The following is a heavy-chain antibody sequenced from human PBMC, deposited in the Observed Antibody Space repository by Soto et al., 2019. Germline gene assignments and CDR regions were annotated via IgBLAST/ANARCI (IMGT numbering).Heavy chain of an antibody. Sequence: GASVKVSCKASGYTFTGYYIHWVRQAPGQGLEWMGWINPNSGGTNYAQKFQGRVTMTRDTSISTAYMELSRLRSDDTAVYYCARGSEYSSSRYAFDIRGQGPMLTL. V-gene: IGHV1-2*02. CDR2: INPNSGGT. CDR3: ARGSEYSSSRYAFDI. D-gene: IGHD6-6*01. CDR1: GYTFTGYY. J-gene: IGHJ3*02.